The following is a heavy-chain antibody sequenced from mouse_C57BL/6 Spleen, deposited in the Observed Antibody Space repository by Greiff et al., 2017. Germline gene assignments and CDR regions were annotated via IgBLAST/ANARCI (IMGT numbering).Heavy chain of an antibody. CDR1: GYAFSSSW. CDR3: ARSDYDSYFDY. J-gene: IGHJ2*01. CDR2: IYPGDGDT. Sequence: VQGVESGPELVKPGASVKISCKASGYAFSSSWMNWVKQRPGKGLEWIGRIYPGDGDTNYNGKFKGKATLTADKSSSTAYMQLSSLTSEDSAVYFCARSDYDSYFDYWGQGTTLTVSS. V-gene: IGHV1-82*01. D-gene: IGHD2-4*01.